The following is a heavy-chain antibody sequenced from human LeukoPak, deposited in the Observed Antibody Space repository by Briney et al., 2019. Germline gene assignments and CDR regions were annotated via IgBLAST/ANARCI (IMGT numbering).Heavy chain of an antibody. J-gene: IGHJ4*02. CDR3: ARVGGSYCYFDY. CDR2: IKQDGSEK. V-gene: IGHV3-7*01. D-gene: IGHD1-26*01. CDR1: GSTFSNYW. Sequence: PGGSLRLSCAASGSTFSNYWMTWVRQAPGKGLEWVANIKQDGSEKYYVDSVKGRFTISRDNAKNSLYLQMNSLRAEDTAVYYCARVGGSYCYFDYWGQGTLVTVSS.